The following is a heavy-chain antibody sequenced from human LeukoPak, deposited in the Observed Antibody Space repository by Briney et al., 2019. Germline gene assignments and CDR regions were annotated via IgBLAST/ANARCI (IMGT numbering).Heavy chain of an antibody. CDR2: VSGSGDNT. CDR3: ARWGNDYSQFDS. V-gene: IGHV3-23*01. CDR1: GFTFSNYA. D-gene: IGHD4-11*01. J-gene: IGHJ4*02. Sequence: GGSLRLSCAASGFTFSNYAMSWVRQAPGKGLEWVSVVSGSGDNTNYADSVKGRFTISRDNSKNTLFLQMNSLRTEDTAVYFCARWGNDYSQFDSWGQGTLVTVS.